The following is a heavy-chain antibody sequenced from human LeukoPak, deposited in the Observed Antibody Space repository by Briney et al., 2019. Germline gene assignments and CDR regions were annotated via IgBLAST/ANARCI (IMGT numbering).Heavy chain of an antibody. J-gene: IGHJ6*02. Sequence: GGSLRLSCAASGFTFSGYGMHWVRQAPGKGLEWVAVISYDGSNKYYADSVKGRFTISRDNSKNTLYLQMNSLRAEDTAVYYCAKGITMIVVVIPGMDVWGQGTTVTVSS. V-gene: IGHV3-30*18. D-gene: IGHD3-22*01. CDR2: ISYDGSNK. CDR1: GFTFSGYG. CDR3: AKGITMIVVVIPGMDV.